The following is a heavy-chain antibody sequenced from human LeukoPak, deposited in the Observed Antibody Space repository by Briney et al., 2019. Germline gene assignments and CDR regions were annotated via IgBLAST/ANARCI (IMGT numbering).Heavy chain of an antibody. CDR1: GYTFTSYD. D-gene: IGHD6-19*01. Sequence: ASVKVSCKASGYTFTSYDINWVRQATEQGLEWMGWMNPNSGNTGYAQKFQGRVTMTRNTSISTAYMELSSLRSEDTAVYYCARAYSSGWTDDYWGQGTLVTVSS. CDR2: MNPNSGNT. CDR3: ARAYSSGWTDDY. V-gene: IGHV1-8*01. J-gene: IGHJ4*02.